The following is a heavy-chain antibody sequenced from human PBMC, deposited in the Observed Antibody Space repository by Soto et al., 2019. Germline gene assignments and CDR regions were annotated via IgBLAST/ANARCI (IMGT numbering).Heavy chain of an antibody. Sequence: KLLESGGQLIQPGGSLRLSCAGTGFNFGGYAMSWVRQAPGKGLEWVSTLSGDGSRAYYADSVRGRFTVSRDNSKSNLYLRMNSLRADDTAIYYCAKRGGYAISFYDSWGQGTLVTVSS. V-gene: IGHV3-23*01. D-gene: IGHD3-16*01. J-gene: IGHJ4*02. CDR3: AKRGGYAISFYDS. CDR2: LSGDGSRA. CDR1: GFNFGGYA.